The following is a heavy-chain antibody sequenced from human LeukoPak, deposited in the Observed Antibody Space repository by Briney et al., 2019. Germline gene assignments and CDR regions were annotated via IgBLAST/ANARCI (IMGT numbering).Heavy chain of an antibody. CDR1: GFTFSSYG. D-gene: IGHD3-3*01. Sequence: PGGSLRLSCAASGFTFSSYGMHWVRQAPGKGLEWLAFMQFDGSNKYHADSVRGRFTISRDNSKNTLFLQMNSLRAEDTAVYYCAKGGLLYDFWSGAFDYWGQGTLVTVSS. CDR2: MQFDGSNK. V-gene: IGHV3-30*02. J-gene: IGHJ4*02. CDR3: AKGGLLYDFWSGAFDY.